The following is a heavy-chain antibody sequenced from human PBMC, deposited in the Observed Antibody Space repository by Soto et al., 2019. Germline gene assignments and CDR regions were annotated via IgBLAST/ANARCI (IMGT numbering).Heavy chain of an antibody. CDR1: GASINNNDYY. CDR2: GYYSGST. Sequence: QLQESGPGLVMPSQTLSLTCTVSGASINNNDYYWSWIRQTPGKGLEWIGYGYYSGSTDYIPSRKRRLPMSIDKAQNQFTLKLNSVTAADTATYYCARMSYFYDKWYFDIWGRGTLVTVSS. CDR3: ARMSYFYDKWYFDI. J-gene: IGHJ2*01. V-gene: IGHV4-30-4*01. D-gene: IGHD3-22*01.